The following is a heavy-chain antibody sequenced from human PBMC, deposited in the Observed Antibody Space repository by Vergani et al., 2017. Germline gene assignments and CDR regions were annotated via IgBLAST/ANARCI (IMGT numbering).Heavy chain of an antibody. CDR1: GYSISSGYY. Sequence: QVQLQESGPGLVKPSETLSLTCAVSGYSISSGYYWGWIRQPPGKGLEWIGSIYHSGSTYYNPSLKSRVTISLDTSKNQFSLKLSSVTAADTAVYYCARLRLEDSGYDFGGMDVWGQXP. D-gene: IGHD5-12*01. J-gene: IGHJ6*02. V-gene: IGHV4-38-2*01. CDR2: IYHSGST. CDR3: ARLRLEDSGYDFGGMDV.